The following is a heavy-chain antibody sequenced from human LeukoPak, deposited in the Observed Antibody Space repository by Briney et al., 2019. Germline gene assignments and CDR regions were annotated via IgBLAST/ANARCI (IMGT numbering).Heavy chain of an antibody. CDR3: ASYPTPPSGDFPDY. CDR1: GGSVSSGDYY. V-gene: IGHV4-61*08. D-gene: IGHD7-27*01. Sequence: SETLSLTCTVSGGSVSSGDYYWSWIRQPPGKGLQWIGFIYYSGSTNYNPSLQSRVTISVDTSKNQFSLKLSPVTAADTAIYYCASYPTPPSGDFPDYWGQGTLVTVSS. J-gene: IGHJ4*02. CDR2: IYYSGST.